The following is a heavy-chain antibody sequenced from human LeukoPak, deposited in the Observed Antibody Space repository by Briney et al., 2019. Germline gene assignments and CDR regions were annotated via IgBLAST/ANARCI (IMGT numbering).Heavy chain of an antibody. CDR2: IIPIFGTA. J-gene: IGHJ4*02. V-gene: IGHV1-69*01. Sequence: SVKVSCKASGGTFSSYAISWVRQAPGQGLEWMGGIIPIFGTANYAQKFQGRVTITADESTSTAYMELSSLRSEDTAVYYCAREGGCHSVYFDYWGQGTLVTVSS. D-gene: IGHD1-26*01. CDR1: GGTFSSYA. CDR3: AREGGCHSVYFDY.